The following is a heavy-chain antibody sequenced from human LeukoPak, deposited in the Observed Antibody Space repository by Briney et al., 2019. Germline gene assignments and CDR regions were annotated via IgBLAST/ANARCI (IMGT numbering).Heavy chain of an antibody. D-gene: IGHD5-18*01. J-gene: IGHJ4*02. V-gene: IGHV4-59*08. CDR3: ARGLKDGYGYFVDY. CDR1: GGSISSYY. Sequence: PSETLSLTCTVSGGSISSYYWSWIRQPPGKGLEWIGYIYYSGSTNHNPSLKSRVTISVDTSKNQFSLKLSSVTAADTAVYYCARGLKDGYGYFVDYWGQGTLVTVSS. CDR2: IYYSGST.